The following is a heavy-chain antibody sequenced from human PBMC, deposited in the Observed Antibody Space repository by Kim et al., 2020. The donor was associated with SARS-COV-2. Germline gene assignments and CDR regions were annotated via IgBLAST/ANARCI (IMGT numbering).Heavy chain of an antibody. CDR3: ARGYSGYDFLRRGLDY. CDR1: GGSFSGYY. J-gene: IGHJ4*02. Sequence: SETLSLTCAVYGGSFSGYYWSWIRQPPGKGLEWIGEINHSGSTNYNPSLKSRVTISVDTSKNQFSLKLSSVTAADTAVYYCARGYSGYDFLRRGLDYWGQGTLVTVSS. V-gene: IGHV4-34*01. CDR2: INHSGST. D-gene: IGHD5-12*01.